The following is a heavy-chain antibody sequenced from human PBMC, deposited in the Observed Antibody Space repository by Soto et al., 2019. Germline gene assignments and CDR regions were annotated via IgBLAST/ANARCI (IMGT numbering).Heavy chain of an antibody. V-gene: IGHV3-7*05. CDR1: GFTFSSYW. CDR2: IKEVGSEK. J-gene: IGHJ6*02. D-gene: IGHD3-3*01. CDR3: ARGATYYDFWSGYVDV. Sequence: GGSLRLSCAASGFTFSSYWMSWVRQAPGKGLEWVANIKEVGSEKYYVDSVKGRFTISRDNAKNSLYLQMNSLRADDTAVYYCARGATYYDFWSGYVDVWGQGTTVTVSS.